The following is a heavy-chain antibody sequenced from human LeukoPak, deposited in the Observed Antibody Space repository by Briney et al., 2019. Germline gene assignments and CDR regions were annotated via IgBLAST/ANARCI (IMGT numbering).Heavy chain of an antibody. Sequence: GGSLRLSCAASGFSFTNAWMNWVRQAPGKGLEWASGISGSTYYADSVKGRFTISRDNSKNTLYLQMNSLRAEDTAVYYCAKDFSTVTLGYFDSWGQGTLVTVSS. V-gene: IGHV3-23*01. J-gene: IGHJ4*02. CDR3: AKDFSTVTLGYFDS. CDR1: GFSFTNAW. CDR2: ISGST. D-gene: IGHD4-17*01.